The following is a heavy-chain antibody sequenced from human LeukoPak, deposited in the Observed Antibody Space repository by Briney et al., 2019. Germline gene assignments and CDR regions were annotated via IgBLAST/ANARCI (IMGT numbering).Heavy chain of an antibody. CDR3: ARSVNNWFDP. CDR2: TFYRSKWYN. D-gene: IGHD2-8*01. V-gene: IGHV6-1*01. Sequence: SQTLSLTCAMSGDSVSSDSAAWIWIRQSPSRGLEWLGRTFYRSKWYNDYAVSVKSRITINPHTSKNQFSLQLNSVTPEDTAVYYCARSVNNWFDPWGQGTLVTVSS. CDR1: GDSVSSDSAA. J-gene: IGHJ5*02.